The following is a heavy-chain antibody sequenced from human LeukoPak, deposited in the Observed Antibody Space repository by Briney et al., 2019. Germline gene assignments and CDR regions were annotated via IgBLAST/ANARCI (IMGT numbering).Heavy chain of an antibody. V-gene: IGHV3-7*01. CDR1: GFSFNNYA. CDR2: IKQDGSQR. D-gene: IGHD6-6*01. Sequence: GGSLRLSCVASGFSFNNYAMNWVSQAPGKGPEWVANIKQDGSQRYYVDSVRGRFTISRDNARNSLFLQMNGLRAEDAAVYYCARRGGSSSRRSPIDYWGQGTLVTVSS. CDR3: ARRGGSSSRRSPIDY. J-gene: IGHJ4*02.